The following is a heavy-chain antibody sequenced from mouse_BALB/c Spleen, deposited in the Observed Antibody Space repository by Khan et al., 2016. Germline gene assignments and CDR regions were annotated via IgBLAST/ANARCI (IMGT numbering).Heavy chain of an antibody. CDR1: GFNIKDTY. CDR3: ARRLAY. CDR2: IDPANGNT. J-gene: IGHJ3*01. Sequence: VRLQQSGAELVKPGASVKLSCTASGFNIKDTYMHWVKQRPEQGLEWIGRIDPANGNTKYDPKFQGKATITADTSSNTAYIQLSGVTSEDTAVYYCARRLAYWGQGTLVTVAA. V-gene: IGHV14-3*02.